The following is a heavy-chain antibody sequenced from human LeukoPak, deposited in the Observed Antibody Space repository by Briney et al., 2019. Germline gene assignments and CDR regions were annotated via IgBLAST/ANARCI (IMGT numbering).Heavy chain of an antibody. CDR1: GGSISSSNW. J-gene: IGHJ3*02. CDR3: AREVEYYDSSGYRPHAFDI. D-gene: IGHD3-22*01. V-gene: IGHV4-4*02. CDR2: IYHSGSA. Sequence: SGTLSLTCAVSGGSISSSNWWGWVRQPPGKGLEWIGEIYHSGSANYNPSLKSRVTISVDKSKSQFFLKVNSVTAADTAVYYCAREVEYYDSSGYRPHAFDIWGQGTLVTVSS.